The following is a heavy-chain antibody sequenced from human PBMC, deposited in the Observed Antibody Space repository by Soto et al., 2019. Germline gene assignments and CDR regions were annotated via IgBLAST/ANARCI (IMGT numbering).Heavy chain of an antibody. Sequence: SETLSLTCTVSGGSISGIEDYWTWIRQPPGKGLEWIGYIYYSGFTYYNPSLKSRVTISMDTSKNQFSLNLSSVTDADTAVYYCARESRRSAPFDPWGQGTPVTVSS. CDR3: ARESRRSAPFDP. CDR1: GGSISGIEDY. V-gene: IGHV4-30-4*01. CDR2: IYYSGFT. D-gene: IGHD6-25*01. J-gene: IGHJ5*02.